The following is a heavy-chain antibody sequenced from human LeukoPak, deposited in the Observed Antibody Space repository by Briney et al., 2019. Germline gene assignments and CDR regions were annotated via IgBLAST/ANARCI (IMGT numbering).Heavy chain of an antibody. D-gene: IGHD3-22*01. J-gene: IGHJ3*02. CDR2: IYHSGST. CDR1: GGSITSGGYC. CDR3: ARDLYDSSGYAFDI. V-gene: IGHV4-30-2*01. Sequence: SQTLCLTCTVSGGSITSGGYCWSWIRQPPGKGLEWVGYIYHSGSTYYNPSLKNRVTISVDRSKNQFSLKLSSVAAAVTAVYYCARDLYDSSGYAFDIWGQGTMVTVSS.